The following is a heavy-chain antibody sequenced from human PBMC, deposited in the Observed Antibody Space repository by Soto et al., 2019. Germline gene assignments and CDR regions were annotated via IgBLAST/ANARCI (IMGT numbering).Heavy chain of an antibody. CDR2: ISATTGNT. D-gene: IGHD2-15*01. CDR3: AIDSDGGY. J-gene: IGHJ4*02. V-gene: IGHV3-23*01. Sequence: LRLSCAASGFNFSIYSMIWVRQAPGKGLEWVSGISATTGNTYYTNSVKGRFTISRDNFENTLFLQMNNLRAEDTALYYCAIDSDGGYWGQGTLVTVSS. CDR1: GFNFSIYS.